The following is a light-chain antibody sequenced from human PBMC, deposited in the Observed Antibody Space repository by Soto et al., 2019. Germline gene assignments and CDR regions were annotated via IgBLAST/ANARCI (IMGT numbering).Light chain of an antibody. Sequence: QSVLTQPASVSGSPGQSITISCTGTSSDVGGYNYVSWYQQHPGKAPKLMIYEVSNRPSGVSNRFSGSKSGNTASLTISGLQVEDEADYYCSSYTSSSTLVVFCGGTKLTVL. CDR2: EVS. J-gene: IGLJ2*01. CDR1: SSDVGGYNY. CDR3: SSYTSSSTLVV. V-gene: IGLV2-14*01.